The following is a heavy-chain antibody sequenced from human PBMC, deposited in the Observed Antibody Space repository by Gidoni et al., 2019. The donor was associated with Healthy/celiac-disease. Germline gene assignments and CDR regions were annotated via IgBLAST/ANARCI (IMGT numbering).Heavy chain of an antibody. Sequence: HMQLVQSGPEVKTPRTSVTVSCKASGFTFPSSAMQWVRQARGQRLEWIGWIVVGSGNTNYAKKFQERVTITRDMSTSTAYMELSSLRSEDTAVYYCAAVDPAAYYYYGMDVWGQGTTVTVSS. CDR2: IVVGSGNT. V-gene: IGHV1-58*02. CDR1: GFTFPSSA. D-gene: IGHD2-2*01. CDR3: AAVDPAAYYYYGMDV. J-gene: IGHJ6*02.